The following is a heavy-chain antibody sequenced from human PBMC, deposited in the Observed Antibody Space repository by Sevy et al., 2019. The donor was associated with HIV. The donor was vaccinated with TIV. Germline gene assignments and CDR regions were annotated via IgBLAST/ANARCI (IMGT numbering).Heavy chain of an antibody. J-gene: IGHJ4*02. CDR1: EFTFSSYE. Sequence: GGSLRLSCAASEFTFSSYEMNWVRQAPGKGLEWVSYISSSGSLIDYAYSVKGRFTISRDNAKNSLYLQMNSLRAEDTAVYYCAGGVVIGTTFDYWGQGTLVTVSS. CDR2: ISSSGSLI. D-gene: IGHD3-22*01. V-gene: IGHV3-48*03. CDR3: AGGVVIGTTFDY.